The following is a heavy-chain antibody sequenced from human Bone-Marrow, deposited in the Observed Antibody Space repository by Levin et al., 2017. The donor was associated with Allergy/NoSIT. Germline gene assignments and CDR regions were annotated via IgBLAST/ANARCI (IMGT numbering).Heavy chain of an antibody. J-gene: IGHJ6*02. CDR1: GGSFSGYY. V-gene: IGHV4-34*01. Sequence: SETLSLTCAVYGGSFSGYYWSWIRQPPGKGLEWIGEINHSGSTNYNPSLKSRVTISVDTSTNQFSLKLSSVTAADTAVYYCARVRRRFGVVIRLGYYYGMDVWGQGTTVTVSS. CDR3: ARVRRRFGVVIRLGYYYGMDV. D-gene: IGHD3-3*01. CDR2: INHSGST.